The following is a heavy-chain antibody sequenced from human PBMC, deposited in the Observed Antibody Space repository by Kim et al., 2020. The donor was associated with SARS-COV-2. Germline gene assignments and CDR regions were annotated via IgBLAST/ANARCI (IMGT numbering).Heavy chain of an antibody. CDR2: IYSGGST. J-gene: IGHJ6*02. D-gene: IGHD2-8*01. CDR3: ARGGVVCCYYYGMDV. CDR1: GFTVSSNY. V-gene: IGHV3-53*01. Sequence: GGSLRLSCAASGFTVSSNYMSWVRQAPGKGLEWVSVIYSGGSTYYADSVKGRFTISRDNSKNTLYLQMNSLRAEDTAVYYCARGGVVCCYYYGMDVWGQGTTVTVSS.